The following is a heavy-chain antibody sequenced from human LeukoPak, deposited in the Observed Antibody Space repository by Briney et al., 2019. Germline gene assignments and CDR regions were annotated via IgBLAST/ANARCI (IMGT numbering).Heavy chain of an antibody. D-gene: IGHD3-10*01. Sequence: SVKVSCKASGGTFSSYAISWVRQAPGQGLEWMGGIIPIFGTANYAQKFQGRVTITADKSTSTAYMGLSSLRSEDTAVYYCAGTNYYGSESYYNVFRSSWFDPWGQGTLVTVSS. V-gene: IGHV1-69*06. CDR2: IIPIFGTA. CDR1: GGTFSSYA. J-gene: IGHJ5*02. CDR3: AGTNYYGSESYYNVFRSSWFDP.